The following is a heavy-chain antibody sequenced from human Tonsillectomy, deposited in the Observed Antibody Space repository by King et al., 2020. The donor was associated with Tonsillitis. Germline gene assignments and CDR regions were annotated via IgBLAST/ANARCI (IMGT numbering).Heavy chain of an antibody. J-gene: IGHJ4*02. CDR2: IYYSGST. Sequence: QLQESGPGLVKPSETLSLTCSVSGGSISSYYWSWIRQPPGKGLEWIGYIYYSGSTNYNPSLKSRVTISVDTSKNQFSLKRSSVTAADTAVYYCARSARVNFDYWGQGTLVTVSS. V-gene: IGHV4-59*08. CDR1: GGSISSYY. CDR3: ARSARVNFDY. D-gene: IGHD3-3*01.